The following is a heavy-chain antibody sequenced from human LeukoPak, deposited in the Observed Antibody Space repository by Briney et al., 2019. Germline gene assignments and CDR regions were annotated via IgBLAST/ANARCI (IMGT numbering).Heavy chain of an antibody. CDR3: AKVIKSPPEGYWYGLDV. V-gene: IGHV3-23*01. CDR2: ISDSGDSS. CDR1: GFTFSSYA. Sequence: GGSLRLSCAASGFTFSSYAMNWVRQAPGKGLESISSISDSGDSSYYIDSVKGRFTISRDNSKNTLYLQMNSLRVEDTAVYRCAKVIKSPPEGYWYGLDVWGKGTTVTVSS. D-gene: IGHD2-8*02. J-gene: IGHJ6*04.